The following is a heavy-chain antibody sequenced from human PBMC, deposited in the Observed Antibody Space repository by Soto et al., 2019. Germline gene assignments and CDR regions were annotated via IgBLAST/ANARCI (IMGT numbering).Heavy chain of an antibody. Sequence: QEHLQESGPRLVKPSQTLSLTCTVSGGSITSGHYHWSWIRQSPGKGLEWIGYIYHSGNTYYNPSLKSRVTISVDTSKNQFSLKFRSVTAADTAVYFCARGDPPIFWGQGILVTVSS. CDR2: IYHSGNT. V-gene: IGHV4-30-4*01. CDR3: ARGDPPIF. CDR1: GGSITSGHYH. J-gene: IGHJ4*02. D-gene: IGHD3-16*01.